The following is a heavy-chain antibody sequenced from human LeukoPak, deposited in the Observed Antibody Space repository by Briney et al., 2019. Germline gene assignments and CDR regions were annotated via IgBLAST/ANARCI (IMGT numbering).Heavy chain of an antibody. Sequence: SQTLSLTCAISGDSVSRNSAAWYWIRQSPSRGLEWLGRTYYRSKWYNDYAVFVKSRITINPDTSKNQFSLQLNSVTPEDTAVYYCARDPDPFSRLSVFDTWGQGTMVTVSS. CDR3: ARDPDPFSRLSVFDT. J-gene: IGHJ3*02. V-gene: IGHV6-1*01. CDR2: TYYRSKWYN. D-gene: IGHD3-16*02. CDR1: GDSVSRNSAA.